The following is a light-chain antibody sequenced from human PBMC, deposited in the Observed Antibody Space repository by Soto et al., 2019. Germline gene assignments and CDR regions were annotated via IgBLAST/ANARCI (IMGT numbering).Light chain of an antibody. CDR3: RQLDDWPTT. V-gene: IGKV3-15*01. CDR2: GAS. J-gene: IGKJ1*01. Sequence: ERVMTQSPATLSVSPGERATLSCRASQSVRSNLAWYQQTPGQAPRLLIYGASTRATGIPDRFRGSGSGTEFTLTISSLQSEYFATDDCRQLDDWPTTFAQGTKVE. CDR1: QSVRSN.